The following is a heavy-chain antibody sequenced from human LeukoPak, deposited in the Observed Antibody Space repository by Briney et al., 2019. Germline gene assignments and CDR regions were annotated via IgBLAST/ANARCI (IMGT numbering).Heavy chain of an antibody. CDR3: ARDQSPADPGATPY. V-gene: IGHV4-39*07. Sequence: PSEALSLTCTVSGGSISSSSYYWGWIRQPPGKGLEWIGSIYYSGSTYYNPSLKSRVTISVDTSKNQFSLKLSSVTAADTAVYYCARDQSPADPGATPYWGQGTLVTVSS. CDR2: IYYSGST. D-gene: IGHD1-26*01. CDR1: GGSISSSSYY. J-gene: IGHJ4*02.